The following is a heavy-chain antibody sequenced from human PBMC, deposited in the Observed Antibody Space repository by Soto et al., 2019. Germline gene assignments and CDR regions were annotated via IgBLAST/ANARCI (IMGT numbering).Heavy chain of an antibody. Sequence: PSETLSLTCAVYGGSFSGYYWSWIRQPPGKGLEWIGEINHSGSTNYNPSLKSRVTISVDTSKNQFSLKLSSVTAADTAVYYCARMGYGFYYYGMDVWGHGTTVTVSS. CDR2: INHSGST. CDR3: ARMGYGFYYYGMDV. V-gene: IGHV4-34*01. D-gene: IGHD5-12*01. J-gene: IGHJ6*02. CDR1: GGSFSGYY.